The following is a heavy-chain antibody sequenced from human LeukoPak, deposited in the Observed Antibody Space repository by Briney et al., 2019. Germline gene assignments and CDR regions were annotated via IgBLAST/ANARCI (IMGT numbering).Heavy chain of an antibody. CDR3: ASSGGLTDFDY. D-gene: IGHD4-23*01. Sequence: SEPLSLTCTVSGGSISSSSYYWGWIRQPPGKGLEWIGSIYYSGSTYYNPSLKSRVTISVDSSKNQFSLKLSSVTAADTAVYYCASSGGLTDFDYWGQGTLVTVSS. CDR2: IYYSGST. J-gene: IGHJ4*02. CDR1: GGSISSSSYY. V-gene: IGHV4-39*01.